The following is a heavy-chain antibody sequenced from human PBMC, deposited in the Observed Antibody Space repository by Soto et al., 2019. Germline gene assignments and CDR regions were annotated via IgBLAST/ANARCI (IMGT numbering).Heavy chain of an antibody. J-gene: IGHJ4*02. CDR2: INPRLGST. V-gene: IGHV1-46*01. CDR1: GYTFTSYY. CDR3: ARGHSSGWTASYYFDY. D-gene: IGHD6-19*01. Sequence: DSVKVSCEASGYTFTSYYMHWVRQAPGQRLKWMGRINPRLGSTSYAQKIQGRININEDKSTSTAYMELSSLRSEDTAVYYCARGHSSGWTASYYFDYWGQGTLVTVSS.